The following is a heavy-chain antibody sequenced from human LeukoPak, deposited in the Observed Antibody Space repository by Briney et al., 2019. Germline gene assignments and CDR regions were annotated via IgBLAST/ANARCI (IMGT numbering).Heavy chain of an antibody. J-gene: IGHJ4*02. CDR1: GXTFSSYW. V-gene: IGHV3-7*04. D-gene: IGHD3-10*01. Sequence: PGGSLRLSCAAAGXTFSSYWMSWVSQAPGKGLEWVANIKQDGREKYYVDSVKGRFTISRDNAKNSLYLQMNSLRAEDTAVYYCARRTPITMVRGVIPLYYFDYWGQGTLVTVSS. CDR2: IKQDGREK. CDR3: ARRTPITMVRGVIPLYYFDY.